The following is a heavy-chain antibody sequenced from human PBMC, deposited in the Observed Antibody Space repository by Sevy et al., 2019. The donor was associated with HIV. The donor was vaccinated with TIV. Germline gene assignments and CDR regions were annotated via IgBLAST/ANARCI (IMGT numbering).Heavy chain of an antibody. CDR3: ARRRIDFWSGYPIRTSYYYYYMDV. Sequence: SETLSLTCTVSGGSISSYYWSWIRQPPGKGLEWIGYIYYSGSTNYNPPLKSRVTISVDTSKNQFSLKLGSVTAADTAVYYCARRRIDFWSGYPIRTSYYYYYMDVWGKGTTVTVSS. CDR2: IYYSGST. D-gene: IGHD3-3*01. CDR1: GGSISSYY. V-gene: IGHV4-59*01. J-gene: IGHJ6*03.